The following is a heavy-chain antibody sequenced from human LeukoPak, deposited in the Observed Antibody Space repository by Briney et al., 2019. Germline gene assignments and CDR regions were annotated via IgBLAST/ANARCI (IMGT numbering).Heavy chain of an antibody. J-gene: IGHJ3*02. V-gene: IGHV3-13*01. CDR3: ARAGQLFSDAFDI. CDR1: GFTFSTYD. D-gene: IGHD3-10*02. CDR2: IGTAYDT. Sequence: PGGSLRLSCAASGFTFSTYDMHWVRQATGKGLEWVSGIGTAYDTHYPDSVKGRFTISRENAKNSFYLQMNSLTVGDTAVYYCARAGQLFSDAFDIWGRGTMVTVSS.